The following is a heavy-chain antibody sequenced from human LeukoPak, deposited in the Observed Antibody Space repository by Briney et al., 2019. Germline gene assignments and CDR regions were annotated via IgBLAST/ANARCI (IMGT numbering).Heavy chain of an antibody. J-gene: IGHJ6*02. CDR3: AREYCSSTSCYRRYYYYYYGMDV. Sequence: ASVKVSCKASGYTFTCYYMHWVRQAPGQGLEWMGCINPNSGGTNYAQKFQGRVTMTRDTSISTAYMELSRLRSDDTAVYYCAREYCSSTSCYRRYYYYYYGMDVWGQGTTVTVSS. V-gene: IGHV1-2*02. CDR1: GYTFTCYY. D-gene: IGHD2-2*01. CDR2: INPNSGGT.